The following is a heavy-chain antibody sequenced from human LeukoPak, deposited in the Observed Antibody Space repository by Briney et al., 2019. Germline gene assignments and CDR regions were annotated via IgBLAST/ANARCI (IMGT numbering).Heavy chain of an antibody. CDR1: GGSISSGSYY. D-gene: IGHD4-11*01. CDR2: IYTSGST. Sequence: SETLSLTCTVSGGSISSGSYYWSWIRQPAGKGLEWIGRIYTSGSTNYNPSLKSRVTISVDTSKNQFSLKLSSVTVADTAVYYCARSHDYSPGWFDPWGQGTLVTVSS. J-gene: IGHJ5*02. CDR3: ARSHDYSPGWFDP. V-gene: IGHV4-61*02.